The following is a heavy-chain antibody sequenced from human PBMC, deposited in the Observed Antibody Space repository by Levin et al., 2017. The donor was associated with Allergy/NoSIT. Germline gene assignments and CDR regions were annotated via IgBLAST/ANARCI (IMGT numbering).Heavy chain of an antibody. V-gene: IGHV4-30-4*01. CDR3: ARVPYYDDGPYSRPYYFDY. CDR2: IYYSGSA. CDR1: GASISSGDYY. Sequence: SETLSLTCTVSGASISSGDYYWSWVRQPPGKGLEWIGYIYYSGSAYYNPSLKSRLTISVDTSKNQFSLKLISVTAADTAVYYCARVPYYDDGPYSRPYYFDYWGQGTLVTVSS. D-gene: IGHD3-22*01. J-gene: IGHJ4*02.